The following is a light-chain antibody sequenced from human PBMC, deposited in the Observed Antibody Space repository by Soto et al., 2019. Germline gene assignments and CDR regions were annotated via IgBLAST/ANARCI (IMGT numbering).Light chain of an antibody. CDR2: DVS. J-gene: IGKJ1*01. CDR3: QQRNNWPLT. Sequence: ETVLTQSPATLSLSPGERATLSCRASQSISRDLAWYQQKPGQPPRLLICDVSNRATGVPARFSGSGSGTDFTLTFSSLEPEDFAVYYCQQRNNWPLTFGQGTKVEIK. V-gene: IGKV3-11*01. CDR1: QSISRD.